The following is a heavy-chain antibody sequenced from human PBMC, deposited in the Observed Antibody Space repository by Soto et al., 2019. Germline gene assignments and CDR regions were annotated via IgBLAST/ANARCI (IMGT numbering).Heavy chain of an antibody. CDR3: ARARAGAGFDY. J-gene: IGHJ4*02. Sequence: QVQLVQSGAEVKKPGASVKVSCKASGYTFTSYDINWVRQATGQGLEWMGWMNPNSGKTGYAQKFQGRVPMTRDTSISTAYMDLSSLRSEDTAGYYCARARAGAGFDYWGQGTVVTVSS. CDR1: GYTFTSYD. V-gene: IGHV1-8*01. CDR2: MNPNSGKT.